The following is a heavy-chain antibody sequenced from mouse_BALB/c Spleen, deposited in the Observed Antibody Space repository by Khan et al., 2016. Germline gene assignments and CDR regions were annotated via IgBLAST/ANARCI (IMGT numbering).Heavy chain of an antibody. J-gene: IGHJ1*01. D-gene: IGHD1-1*02. CDR2: ISYDGSN. Sequence: EVQLQESGPGLVRPSQSLSLTCSVTGYSITSGYYWNWIRQFPGNKLEWLGYISYDGSNNYNPSLKNPISITRDTSKNQFFLKLNSVTTEDTATCYWARGGDWYFDVWGAGTTGTVSS. V-gene: IGHV3-6*02. CDR3: ARGGDWYFDV. CDR1: GYSITSGYY.